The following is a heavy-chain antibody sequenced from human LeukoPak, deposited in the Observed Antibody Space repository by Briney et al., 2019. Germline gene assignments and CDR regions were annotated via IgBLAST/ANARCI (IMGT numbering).Heavy chain of an antibody. J-gene: IGHJ5*02. CDR3: ARDLIAVRPGWFDP. CDR1: GYTFTTYG. D-gene: IGHD6-6*01. CDR2: ISAYNGNT. Sequence: GASVNVSCKASGYTFTTYGISWVRLAPGQGLEWMGWISAYNGNTNYAQQFQGRVTMTTDTSMSTAYMELRSLRSDDTAVYYCARDLIAVRPGWFDPWGQGSLVTVSS. V-gene: IGHV1-18*01.